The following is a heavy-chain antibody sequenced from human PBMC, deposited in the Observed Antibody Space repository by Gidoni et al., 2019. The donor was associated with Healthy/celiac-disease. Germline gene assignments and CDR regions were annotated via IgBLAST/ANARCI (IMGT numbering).Heavy chain of an antibody. J-gene: IGHJ6*02. CDR3: ARHAMYCSSTSCFYYGMDV. CDR1: GYSFTSYW. Sequence: EVQLVQSGAEVKQPGESLKISCKGSGYSFTSYWIGWVRQMPGKGLEWMGIIYPGDSDTRYSPSFQGQVTISADKSISTAYLQWSSLKASDTAMYYCARHAMYCSSTSCFYYGMDVWGQGTTVTVSS. V-gene: IGHV5-51*01. CDR2: IYPGDSDT. D-gene: IGHD2-2*01.